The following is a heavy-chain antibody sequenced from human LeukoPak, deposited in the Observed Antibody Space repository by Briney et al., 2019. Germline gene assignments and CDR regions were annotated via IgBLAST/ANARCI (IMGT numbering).Heavy chain of an antibody. Sequence: GGSLRLSCAASGFTFNNYGMHWVRQAPGKGLEWVALVWYDGTNKYYGDSVKGRFTISRDNSKNTLYLQMNSLRAEDTAVYYCARGRFGELSVATFDIWGQGTMVTVSS. J-gene: IGHJ3*02. CDR3: ARGRFGELSVATFDI. V-gene: IGHV3-33*01. CDR2: VWYDGTNK. CDR1: GFTFNNYG. D-gene: IGHD3-10*01.